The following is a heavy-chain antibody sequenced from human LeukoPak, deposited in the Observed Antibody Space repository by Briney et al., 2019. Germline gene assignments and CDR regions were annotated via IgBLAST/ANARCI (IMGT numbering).Heavy chain of an antibody. CDR2: ISYDGSNK. CDR1: GFTFSSYG. J-gene: IGHJ4*02. Sequence: PGGSLRLPCAASGFTFSSYGMHWVRQAPGKGLEWVAVISYDGSNKYYADSVKGRFTISRDNSKNTLFLQMNSLRAEDTAVYYCASRRDGPYSQMTWGQGALVTVSS. D-gene: IGHD3-16*01. V-gene: IGHV3-30*03. CDR3: ASRRDGPYSQMT.